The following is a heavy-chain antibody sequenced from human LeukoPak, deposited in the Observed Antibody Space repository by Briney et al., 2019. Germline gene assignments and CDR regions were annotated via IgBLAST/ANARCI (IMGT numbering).Heavy chain of an antibody. V-gene: IGHV5-51*01. D-gene: IGHD6-6*01. Sequence: GESLKISCKASGYSFTTYWIGWVRQMPGKGLEWMGIIYPADSAAHYSPSFQGQVTISVDKSINTAYLQWSRLKASDTAMYYCARRDSISYYFDYWGQGTLVTVSS. CDR1: GYSFTTYW. CDR2: IYPADSAA. CDR3: ARRDSISYYFDY. J-gene: IGHJ4*02.